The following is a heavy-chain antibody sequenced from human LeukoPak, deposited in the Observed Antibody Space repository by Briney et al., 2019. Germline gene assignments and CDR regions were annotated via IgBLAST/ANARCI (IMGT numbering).Heavy chain of an antibody. V-gene: IGHV4-34*01. Sequence: SSETLSLTCAVYGGSFSGYYWSWIRRPPGKGLEWIGEINHSGSTNYNPSLKSRVTISVDTSKNQFSLKLSSVTAADTAVYYCARGNVDTAMAEGNWFDPWGQGTLVTVSS. D-gene: IGHD5-18*01. CDR2: INHSGST. CDR1: GGSFSGYY. CDR3: ARGNVDTAMAEGNWFDP. J-gene: IGHJ5*02.